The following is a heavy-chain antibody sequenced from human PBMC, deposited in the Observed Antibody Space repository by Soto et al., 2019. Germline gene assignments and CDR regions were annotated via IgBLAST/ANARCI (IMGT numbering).Heavy chain of an antibody. V-gene: IGHV4-4*02. Sequence: QVQLEESGPGLVKPSGTLSLTCAVSGGSIGSSNWWSWVRQPPGKGLEWIGEIYDSGSTNYNPSLKSRVTISLDKSKNQSSLKLSSVTAEDTAVYYCAILKTYDILNKSDYWGQGSLVTVSS. D-gene: IGHD3-9*01. CDR1: GGSIGSSNW. CDR2: IYDSGST. J-gene: IGHJ4*02. CDR3: AILKTYDILNKSDY.